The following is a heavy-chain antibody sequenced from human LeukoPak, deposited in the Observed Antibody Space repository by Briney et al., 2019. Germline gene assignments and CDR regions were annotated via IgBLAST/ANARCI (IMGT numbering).Heavy chain of an antibody. J-gene: IGHJ4*02. V-gene: IGHV3-23*01. CDR2: ISGSSSHT. D-gene: IGHD3-3*01. CDR1: GFTFSIYA. CDR3: AKEHDYSNAAPEWGFDS. Sequence: GGSLRLSCAASGFTFSIYAMSWVRQAPGKGLEWVSGISGSSSHTMDAGSVRGRFTISRDNTRNTLYLHMNNVRAEDTALYYCAKEHDYSNAAPEWGFDSWGQGTRVTVSS.